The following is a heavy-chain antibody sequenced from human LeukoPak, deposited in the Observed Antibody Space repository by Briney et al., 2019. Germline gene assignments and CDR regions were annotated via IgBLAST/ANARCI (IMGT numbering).Heavy chain of an antibody. V-gene: IGHV4-30-4*01. D-gene: IGHD5-18*01. CDR1: GGSISSGDYY. CDR3: ARDRIQLFNYFDP. J-gene: IGHJ5*02. Sequence: SETLSLTCTVSGGSISSGDYYWSWVRQPPGKGREWIGYIYYSGSTYYNQSLKSRVTISVDTSKNQFSLKLSSVTAADTAVYYCARDRIQLFNYFDPWGQGTLVTVSS. CDR2: IYYSGST.